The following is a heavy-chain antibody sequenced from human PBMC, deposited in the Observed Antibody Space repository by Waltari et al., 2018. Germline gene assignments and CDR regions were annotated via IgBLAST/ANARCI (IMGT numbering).Heavy chain of an antibody. CDR3: ARDRDRYSSSADY. CDR2: IYYSGST. J-gene: IGHJ4*02. V-gene: IGHV4-39*07. CDR1: GGSISSSSYY. Sequence: QLQLQESGPGLVKPSETLSLTCTVSGGSISSSSYYWGWIRQPPGKGLEWIGSIYYSGSTYYHPSLKSRVTISVDTSKNQFSLKLSSVTAADTAVYYCARDRDRYSSSADYWGQGTLVTVSS. D-gene: IGHD6-6*01.